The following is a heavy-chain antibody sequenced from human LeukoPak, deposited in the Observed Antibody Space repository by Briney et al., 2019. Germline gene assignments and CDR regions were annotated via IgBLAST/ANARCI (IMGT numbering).Heavy chain of an antibody. V-gene: IGHV3-21*01. CDR1: GFTFSSYS. CDR2: ISSSSSYI. CDR3: ARGSIVGAYYYYGMDV. Sequence: GGSLRLSCAASGFTFSSYSKNWVRQAPGKGLEWVSSISSSSSYIYYADSVKGRFTISRDNAKNSLYLQMNSLRAEDTAVYYCARGSIVGAYYYYGMDVWAKGPRSPSP. D-gene: IGHD1-26*01. J-gene: IGHJ6*02.